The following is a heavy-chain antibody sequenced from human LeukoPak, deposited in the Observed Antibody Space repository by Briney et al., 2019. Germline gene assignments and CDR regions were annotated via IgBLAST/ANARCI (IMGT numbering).Heavy chain of an antibody. V-gene: IGHV1-69*05. CDR2: NIPILGTT. CDR1: GGTFSYA. Sequence: ASVKVSCKVSGGTFSYAISWVRQAPGQGLEWMGGNIPILGTTDYAQNFQGRVTFTTDESTSTAYMELSSLRSEDTAVYYCARGAWGYNYGYHNYWGQGTLVTVSS. CDR3: ARGAWGYNYGYHNY. J-gene: IGHJ4*02. D-gene: IGHD5-18*01.